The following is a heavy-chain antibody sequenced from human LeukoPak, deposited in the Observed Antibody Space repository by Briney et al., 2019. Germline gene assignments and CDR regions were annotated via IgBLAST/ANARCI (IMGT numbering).Heavy chain of an antibody. V-gene: IGHV3-23*01. CDR1: GGSISSYY. CDR2: ISGSGDST. CDR3: AKSDYGDYGTPYGMDV. J-gene: IGHJ6*02. Sequence: ETLSLTCTVSGGSISSYYWSWVRQAPVKGLEWVSAISGSGDSTYYADSVKGRFTISRDNSKNTLYLQMNSLRAEDTAVYYCAKSDYGDYGTPYGMDVWGQGTTVTVSS. D-gene: IGHD4-17*01.